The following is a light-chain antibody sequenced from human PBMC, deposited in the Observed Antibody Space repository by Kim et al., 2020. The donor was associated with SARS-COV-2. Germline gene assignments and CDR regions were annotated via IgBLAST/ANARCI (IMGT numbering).Light chain of an antibody. Sequence: SVSPGQTASLTCSGNELGDKYACWYQQRPGQSPVLVIHEDNKRPSGIPERFSGSNSGNTATLTISGTQAMDEADYYCQAWDSSTVVFGTGTQLTVL. CDR3: QAWDSSTVV. CDR1: ELGDKY. V-gene: IGLV3-1*01. CDR2: EDN. J-gene: IGLJ1*01.